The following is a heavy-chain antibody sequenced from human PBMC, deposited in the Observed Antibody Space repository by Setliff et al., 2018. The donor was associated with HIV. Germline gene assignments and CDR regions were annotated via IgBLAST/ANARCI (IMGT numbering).Heavy chain of an antibody. CDR3: AREGPGAGGDAFDI. V-gene: IGHV4-34*01. CDR2: INHSGST. CDR1: GGSFSGYY. J-gene: IGHJ3*02. Sequence: PSETLSLTCAAYGGSFSGYYWSWIRQPPGKGLEWIGEINHSGSTNYNPSLKSRVTISVDTSKNQFSLKLSSVTAADTAVYYCAREGPGAGGDAFDIWGQGTMVTVPS. D-gene: IGHD7-27*01.